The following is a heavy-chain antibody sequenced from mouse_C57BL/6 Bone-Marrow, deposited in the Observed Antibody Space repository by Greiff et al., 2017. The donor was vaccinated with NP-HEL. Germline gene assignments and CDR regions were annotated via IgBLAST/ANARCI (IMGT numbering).Heavy chain of an antibody. V-gene: IGHV1-55*01. CDR2: IYPGSGST. CDR3: ARSGNGYGNYGAWFAY. CDR1: GYTFTSYW. J-gene: IGHJ3*01. D-gene: IGHD2-10*02. Sequence: QVQLQQPGAELVKPGASVKMSCKASGYTFTSYWITWVKQRPGQGLEWIGGIYPGSGSTNYNEKFKSKATLAVDTSSSTAYMQLSSLTCEDSAVYYCARSGNGYGNYGAWFAYWGQGTLVTVSA.